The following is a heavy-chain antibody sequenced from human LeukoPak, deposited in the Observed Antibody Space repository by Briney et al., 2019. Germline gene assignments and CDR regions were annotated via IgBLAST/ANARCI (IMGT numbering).Heavy chain of an antibody. V-gene: IGHV4-34*01. CDR3: AGFAGGFGFDY. CDR1: GGSISSYY. CDR2: INHSGST. J-gene: IGHJ4*02. Sequence: SETLSLTCTVSGGSISSYYWSWIRQPPGKGLEWIGEINHSGSTNYNPSLKSRVTISVDTSKNQFSLKLSSVTAADTAVYYCAGFAGGFGFDYWGQGTLVTVSS. D-gene: IGHD3-10*01.